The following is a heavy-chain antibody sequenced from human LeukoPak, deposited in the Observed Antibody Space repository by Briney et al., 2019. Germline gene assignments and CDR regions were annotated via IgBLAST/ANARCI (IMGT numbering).Heavy chain of an antibody. Sequence: GASVKVSCKASGYTFTDYYLHWVRQAPGQGLEWTGRINPNGGATNYAQKFQGRVTMARDTSISTAYMDLGRLRSDDTAVYYCARERITMLGGLTFPLFDYWGQGTLVTVSS. D-gene: IGHD3-10*01. CDR3: ARERITMLGGLTFPLFDY. CDR2: INPNGGAT. CDR1: GYTFTDYY. V-gene: IGHV1-2*06. J-gene: IGHJ4*02.